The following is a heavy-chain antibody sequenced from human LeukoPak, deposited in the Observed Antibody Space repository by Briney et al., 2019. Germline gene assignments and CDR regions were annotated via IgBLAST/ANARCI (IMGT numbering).Heavy chain of an antibody. V-gene: IGHV4-39*01. D-gene: IGHD6-13*01. CDR2: IYYSGST. J-gene: IGHJ4*01. CDR1: GGSISSSSYY. CDR3: ASIGTRSEYY. Sequence: SEALSLTCTVSGGSISSSSYYWGWIRQPPGKGLEWIGSIYYSGSTYYNPSLKSRVTISVDTSKNQFSLKLSSVTAADTAVYYCASIGTRSEYYWGNGTLVTVSS.